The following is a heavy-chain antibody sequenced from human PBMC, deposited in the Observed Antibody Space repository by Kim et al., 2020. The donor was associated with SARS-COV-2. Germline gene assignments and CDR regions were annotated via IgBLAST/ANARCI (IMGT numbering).Heavy chain of an antibody. CDR1: GGSISSGGYY. D-gene: IGHD3-22*01. J-gene: IGHJ4*02. CDR3: ARALRGSSGPDY. Sequence: SETLSLTCTVSGGSISSGGYYWSWIRQHPGKGLEWIGYIYYSGSTYYNPSLKSRVTILVDTSKNQFSLKLSSVTAADTAVYYCARALRGSSGPDYWGQGTLVTVSS. V-gene: IGHV4-31*03. CDR2: IYYSGST.